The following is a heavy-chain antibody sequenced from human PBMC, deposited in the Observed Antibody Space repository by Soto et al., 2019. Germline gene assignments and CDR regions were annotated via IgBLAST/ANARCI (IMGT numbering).Heavy chain of an antibody. Sequence: QVQLVESGGGVVQPGRSLRLSCAASGFTFNNYGMHWVRRAPGKGLEWVATISNDGSDKYYADSVKGRLTISRDNSKNTVYLQMNSLRAEDTALYYCAKDQGIAASHGVDWGQGTMVTVSS. J-gene: IGHJ3*01. D-gene: IGHD6-13*01. CDR2: ISNDGSDK. V-gene: IGHV3-30*18. CDR1: GFTFNNYG. CDR3: AKDQGIAASHGVD.